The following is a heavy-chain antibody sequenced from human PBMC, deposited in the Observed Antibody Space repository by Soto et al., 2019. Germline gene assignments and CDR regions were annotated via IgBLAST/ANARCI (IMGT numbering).Heavy chain of an antibody. CDR1: GGSTSSYY. V-gene: IGHV4-59*01. CDR3: ARDRQWLVQGSYYYYGMDV. D-gene: IGHD6-19*01. J-gene: IGHJ6*02. CDR2: IYYSGST. Sequence: SETLSLTCTVSGGSTSSYYWSWIRQPPGKGLEWIGYIYYSGSTNYNPSLKSRVTISVDTSKNQFSLKLSSVTAADTAVYYCARDRQWLVQGSYYYYGMDVWGQGTTVTVSS.